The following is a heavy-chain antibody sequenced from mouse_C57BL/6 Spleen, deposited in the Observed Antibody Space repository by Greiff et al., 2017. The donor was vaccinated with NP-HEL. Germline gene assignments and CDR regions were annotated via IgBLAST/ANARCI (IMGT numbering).Heavy chain of an antibody. CDR3: ARDETGRFAY. CDR1: GFTFSDYY. CDR2: INYDGSST. J-gene: IGHJ3*01. D-gene: IGHD4-1*01. V-gene: IGHV5-16*01. Sequence: EVQLMESEGGLVQPGSSMKLSCTASGFTFSDYYMAWVRQVPEKGLEWVANINYDGSSTYYLDSLKSRFIISRDNAKNILYLQMSSLKSEDTATYYCARDETGRFAYWGQGTLVTVSA.